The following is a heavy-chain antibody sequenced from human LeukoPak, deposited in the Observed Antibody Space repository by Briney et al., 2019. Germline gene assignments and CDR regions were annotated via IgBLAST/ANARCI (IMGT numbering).Heavy chain of an antibody. D-gene: IGHD6-19*01. Sequence: GGSLRLSCAASGFTFSSYAMSWVRQAPGKGLEWVSAISGSGGSTYYADSVKGRFTISRDNSKNTLYLQMNSLRAEDTAVYYCAKENTGYSSGWYSNPLDYWGQGTLVTVSS. CDR1: GFTFSSYA. V-gene: IGHV3-23*01. CDR3: AKENTGYSSGWYSNPLDY. CDR2: ISGSGGST. J-gene: IGHJ4*02.